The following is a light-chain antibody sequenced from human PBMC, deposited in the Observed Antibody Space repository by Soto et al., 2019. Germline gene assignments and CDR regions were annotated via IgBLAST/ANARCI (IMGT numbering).Light chain of an antibody. Sequence: DIQLTQSPSFLSASVGDRVTITCRASQGISTYLAWYQQRPGEPPELLIYGASTLRSGVASRFSGSGSGTEFILTSSSLQPEDFATYCCQQLNSFPPLVTFGPGTKVDIK. V-gene: IGKV1-9*01. J-gene: IGKJ3*01. CDR1: QGISTY. CDR3: QQLNSFPPLVT. CDR2: GAS.